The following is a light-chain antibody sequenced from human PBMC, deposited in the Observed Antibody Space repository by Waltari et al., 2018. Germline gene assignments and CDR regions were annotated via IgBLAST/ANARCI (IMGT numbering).Light chain of an antibody. Sequence: QSALTQPASVSGSPGQSITLSCTGTSSDVGDFTYVSWYQQHPGEAPKLMIYDVNKRPSGISNRFSGSKSGNTASLTISGLQAEDEADYYCSSFTSSSTSLIGGGTKLTVL. J-gene: IGLJ2*01. CDR1: SSDVGDFTY. CDR3: SSFTSSSTSL. CDR2: DVN. V-gene: IGLV2-14*03.